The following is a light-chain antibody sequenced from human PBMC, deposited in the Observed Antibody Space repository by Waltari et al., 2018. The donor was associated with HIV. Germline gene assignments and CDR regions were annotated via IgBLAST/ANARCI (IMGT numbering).Light chain of an antibody. Sequence: DILMTQSPDSLAVSLGERATINCKARQTLLYSSTNKNYLALYQHKPGQPPTLLIYWASTLQSGVADGFSGSGSGTNFNRTINKLQAEDVATYYCQQYYRTPLTFGGGTKVGL. V-gene: IGKV4-1*01. J-gene: IGKJ4*01. CDR3: QQYYRTPLT. CDR1: QTLLYSSTNKNY. CDR2: WAS.